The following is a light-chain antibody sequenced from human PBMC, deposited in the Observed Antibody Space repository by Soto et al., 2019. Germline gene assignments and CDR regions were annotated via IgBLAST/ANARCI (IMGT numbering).Light chain of an antibody. J-gene: IGKJ4*01. CDR2: DAS. V-gene: IGKV3-11*01. Sequence: EIVLTQSPATLSLSPGERATLSCRASQSVSNSLVWYQQRPGQAPRLLLYDASNRATGIPARFSGSGSGTDFTLTISSLEPEDFAVYYCQQRSNWLTFGGGTKVEVE. CDR3: QQRSNWLT. CDR1: QSVSNS.